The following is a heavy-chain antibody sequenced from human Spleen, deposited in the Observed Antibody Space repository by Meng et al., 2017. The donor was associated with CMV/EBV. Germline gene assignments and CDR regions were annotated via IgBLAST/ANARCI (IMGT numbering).Heavy chain of an antibody. V-gene: IGHV1-24*01. CDR2: FDAEDGKT. Sequence: ASVNVSCKVSGYSLTTLSMHWVRQAPGRRPEWMGGFDAEDGKTIYAQKFQGRVTLTEDTSKDTAYMKLTSLRSEDTAVYYYATRQFGIVVARAFNIWGQGTMVTVSS. J-gene: IGHJ3*02. CDR1: GYSLTTLS. CDR3: ATRQFGIVVARAFNI. D-gene: IGHD2-15*01.